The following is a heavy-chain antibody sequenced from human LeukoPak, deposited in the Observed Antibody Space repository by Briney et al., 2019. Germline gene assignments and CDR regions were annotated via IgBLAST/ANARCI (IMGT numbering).Heavy chain of an antibody. Sequence: SQTLSLTCTVSGGSISSGDYYWSWIRQPPGKGLEWVGYIYYTGSTYYNPSLKSRVTITADTSKNQFSLKLSSVTAADTAVYYCARRGWELAYLDYWGQETLVTVSS. CDR2: IYYTGST. CDR1: GGSISSGDYY. J-gene: IGHJ4*02. D-gene: IGHD1-26*01. CDR3: ARRGWELAYLDY. V-gene: IGHV4-30-4*01.